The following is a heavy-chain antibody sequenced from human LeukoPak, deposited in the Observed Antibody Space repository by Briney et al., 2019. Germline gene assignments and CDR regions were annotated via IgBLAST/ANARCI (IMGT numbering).Heavy chain of an antibody. J-gene: IGHJ4*02. Sequence: PSETLSLTCTVSGGSISSYYWSWIRQPAGKGLEWIGRIYTSGSTNYNPSLKSRVTISVDTSKNQFSLKLSSVTAADTAVYYCARGEDVVVPAAILRGALDYWGQGTLVTVSS. V-gene: IGHV4-4*07. D-gene: IGHD2-2*02. CDR2: IYTSGST. CDR1: GGSISSYY. CDR3: ARGEDVVVPAAILRGALDY.